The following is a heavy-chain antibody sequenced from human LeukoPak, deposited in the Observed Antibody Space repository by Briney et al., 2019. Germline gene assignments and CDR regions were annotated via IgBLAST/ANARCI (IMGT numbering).Heavy chain of an antibody. CDR1: GGSISSGGYS. CDR3: ARKAPYYSDSSGPLGTYYFDY. CDR2: IYYSGST. Sequence: SETLSLTCAVSGGSISSGGYSWSWIRQPPGKGLEWIGYIYYSGSTYYNPSPKSRVTISVDTSKNQFSLKLSSVTAADTAVYYCARKAPYYSDSSGPLGTYYFDYWGQGTLVTVSS. V-gene: IGHV4-30-4*07. J-gene: IGHJ4*02. D-gene: IGHD3-22*01.